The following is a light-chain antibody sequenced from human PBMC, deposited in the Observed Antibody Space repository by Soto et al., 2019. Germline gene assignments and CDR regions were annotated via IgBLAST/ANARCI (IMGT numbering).Light chain of an antibody. CDR2: GNS. J-gene: IGLJ2*01. V-gene: IGLV1-40*01. CDR1: SSNIGAGYD. Sequence: QSVLTQPPSVSGAPGQRVTISCTGSSSNIGAGYDVHWYQQLPGTAPKLLIYGNSNRPSGVPDRFSGSKSGTSASLAITGLQSEDEADYYCQSYDSSRSVVFVGGTKLTVL. CDR3: QSYDSSRSVV.